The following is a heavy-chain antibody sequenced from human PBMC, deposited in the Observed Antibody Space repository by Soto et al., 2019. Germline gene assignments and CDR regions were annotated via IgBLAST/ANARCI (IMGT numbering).Heavy chain of an antibody. V-gene: IGHV3-33*01. J-gene: IGHJ6*02. CDR1: GFTFSSYG. D-gene: IGHD5-12*01. CDR2: IWYDGSNK. Sequence: QVQLVESGGGVVQPGRSLRLSCAASGFTFSSYGMHWVRQAPGKGLEWVAVIWYDGSNKYYADSVKGRFTISRDNSKNTLYLQMNSLRAEDTAVYYCARDGSRGYSGYVVYYYYYGMDVWGQGTTVTVSS. CDR3: ARDGSRGYSGYVVYYYYYGMDV.